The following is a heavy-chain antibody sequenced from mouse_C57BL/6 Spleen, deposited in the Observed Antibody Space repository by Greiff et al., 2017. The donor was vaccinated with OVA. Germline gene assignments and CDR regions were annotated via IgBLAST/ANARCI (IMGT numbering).Heavy chain of an antibody. Sequence: VQRVESGAELVKPGASVKMSCKASGYTFTTYPIEWMKQNHGKSLEWIGTFHPYNDDTKYNEKFKGKATLTVEKSSSTVYLELSRLTSDDSAVYYCARMSYDYDEGYAMDYWGQGTSVTVSS. CDR3: ARMSYDYDEGYAMDY. J-gene: IGHJ4*01. V-gene: IGHV1-47*01. CDR2: FHPYNDDT. D-gene: IGHD2-4*01. CDR1: GYTFTTYP.